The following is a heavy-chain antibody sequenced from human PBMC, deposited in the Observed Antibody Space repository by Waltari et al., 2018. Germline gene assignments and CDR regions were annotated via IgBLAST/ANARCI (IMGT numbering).Heavy chain of an antibody. CDR1: GGSIRSGSYY. D-gene: IGHD5-12*01. CDR2: IYTSGST. V-gene: IGHV4-61*09. CDR3: ARDRDGYNSGFDY. J-gene: IGHJ4*02. Sequence: QVQLQESGPGLVKPSQTLSLTCTVSGGSIRSGSYYWSWIRQPAGKGLEWIGYIYTSGSTNYNPSLKSRVTISVDTSKNQFSLKLSSVTAADTAVYYCARDRDGYNSGFDYWGQGTLVTVSS.